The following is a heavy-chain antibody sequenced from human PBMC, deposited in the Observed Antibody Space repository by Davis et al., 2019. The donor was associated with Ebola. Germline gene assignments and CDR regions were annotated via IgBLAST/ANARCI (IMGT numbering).Heavy chain of an antibody. J-gene: IGHJ4*02. CDR2: INPSGGST. CDR3: ALGVGKYSSPDY. Sequence: AASVKVSCKASGYTFTDYYMHWVRQAPGQGLEWMGIINPSGGSTTYAQKFQGRVTMTRDTSTSTVYMELSSLRSDDTAVYYCALGVGKYSSPDYWGQGTLVTVSS. V-gene: IGHV1-46*01. CDR1: GYTFTDYY. D-gene: IGHD6-6*01.